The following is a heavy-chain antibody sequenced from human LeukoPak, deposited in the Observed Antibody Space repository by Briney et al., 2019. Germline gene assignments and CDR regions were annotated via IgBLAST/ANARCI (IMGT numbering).Heavy chain of an antibody. V-gene: IGHV3-74*01. J-gene: IGHJ4*02. CDR2: INPGGSNM. CDR1: GFTFSTYW. Sequence: PGGSLRLSCAASGFTFSTYWMHWVRHPPGKGLVWVSRINPGGSNMNYADSVKGRFTISRDNAKNSLYLQMNSLSAEDTAVYYCARALLWFGREDDCWGQGTLVTVSS. CDR3: ARALLWFGREDDC. D-gene: IGHD3-10*01.